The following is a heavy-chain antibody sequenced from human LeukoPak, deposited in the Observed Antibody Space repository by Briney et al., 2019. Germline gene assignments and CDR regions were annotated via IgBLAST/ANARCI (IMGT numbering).Heavy chain of an antibody. J-gene: IGHJ4*02. CDR1: GFTFSNYA. CDR2: ISYDGSVE. V-gene: IGHV3-30*04. Sequence: GGSLRLSCAASGFTFSNYAMHWVRQAPGKGLEWVALISYDGSVEKSAASVKGRFTISRDNSKNTLYLQMNSLRIEDTAVHYCARALGSSWDSSLDSWGQGTLVPVSS. D-gene: IGHD6-13*01. CDR3: ARALGSSWDSSLDS.